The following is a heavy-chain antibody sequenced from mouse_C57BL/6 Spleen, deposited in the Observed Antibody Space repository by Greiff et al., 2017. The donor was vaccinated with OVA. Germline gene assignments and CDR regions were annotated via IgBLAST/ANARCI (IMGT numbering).Heavy chain of an antibody. J-gene: IGHJ2*01. D-gene: IGHD2-3*01. V-gene: IGHV1-26*01. CDR1: GYTFTDYY. CDR3: AGYDGYRGFDY. CDR2: INPNNGGT. Sequence: EVQLQQSGPELVKPGASVKISCKASGYTFTDYYMNWVKQSHGKSLEWIGDINPNNGGTSYNQKFKGKATLTVDKSSSTAYMELRSLTSEDSAVYYCAGYDGYRGFDYWGQGTTLTVSS.